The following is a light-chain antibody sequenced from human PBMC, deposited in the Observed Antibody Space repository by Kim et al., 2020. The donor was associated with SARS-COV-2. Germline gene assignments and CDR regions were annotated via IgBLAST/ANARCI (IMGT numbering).Light chain of an antibody. CDR2: DVS. CDR1: SSDIGAYNW. J-gene: IGLJ1*01. Sequence: SITISFIGTSSDIGAYNWVAWYQQHPGKVPKLIIYDVSNRPSGVSNRFSGSQSGNTASLTISGLQAEDEADYYCSSYTTNNIFYVFGTGTKVTVL. V-gene: IGLV2-14*03. CDR3: SSYTTNNIFYV.